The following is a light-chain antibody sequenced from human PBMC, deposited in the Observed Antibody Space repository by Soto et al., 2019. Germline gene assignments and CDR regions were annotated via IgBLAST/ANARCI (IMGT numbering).Light chain of an antibody. CDR1: SGHSSYA. V-gene: IGLV4-69*01. J-gene: IGLJ2*01. Sequence: QLVLTQSPSASASLGASVKLTCTLSSGHSSYAIAWHQQQPEKGPRYLMKVNSGGSHSKGDGIPDRFSGSSSGAERYLTISSLQSEDEADYYCQTWGTGIQVFGGGTKVTVL. CDR3: QTWGTGIQV. CDR2: VNSGGSH.